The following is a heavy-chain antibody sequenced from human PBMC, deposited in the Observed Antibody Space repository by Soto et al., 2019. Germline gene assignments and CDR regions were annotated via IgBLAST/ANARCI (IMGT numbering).Heavy chain of an antibody. Sequence: ASVKVSCKASGYTFTGYYMHWVRQAPGQGLEWMGWINPNSGGTNYAQKFQGRVTMTRDTSISTAYMELSRLRPDDTAVYYCARSLYRDDFWSGYYYFDYWGQGTLVTVSS. V-gene: IGHV1-2*02. D-gene: IGHD3-3*01. CDR3: ARSLYRDDFWSGYYYFDY. CDR2: INPNSGGT. J-gene: IGHJ4*02. CDR1: GYTFTGYY.